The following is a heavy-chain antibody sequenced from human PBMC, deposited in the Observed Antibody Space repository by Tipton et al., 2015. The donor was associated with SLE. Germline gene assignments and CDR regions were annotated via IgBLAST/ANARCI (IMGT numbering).Heavy chain of an antibody. CDR1: GGSFSGYY. CDR3: ARGSSLSAFDI. Sequence: LRLSCAVYGGSFSGYYWSWIRQPPGKGLEWIGEINHSGSTNYNPSLKSRVTISVDTSKNQFSLKLSSVTAADTAVYYCARGSSLSAFDIWGQGTLVPGSS. CDR2: INHSGST. V-gene: IGHV4-34*01. J-gene: IGHJ3*02. D-gene: IGHD2/OR15-2a*01.